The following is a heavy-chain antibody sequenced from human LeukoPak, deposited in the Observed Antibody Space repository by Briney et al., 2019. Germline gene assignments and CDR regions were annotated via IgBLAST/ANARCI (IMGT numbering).Heavy chain of an antibody. V-gene: IGHV4-59*01. CDR1: GGPMDTYY. Sequence: KPSETLSLTCPDSGGPMDTYYWSWIRQPPGKGLEWIGNIYYSGSTNYNPSLRSRLTISMDTSKNQVSLRLSSVTAADTALYYCARSLDVSQYYNHAASWGRGTTVTVSS. J-gene: IGHJ6*02. CDR2: IYYSGST. D-gene: IGHD2/OR15-2a*01. CDR3: ARSLDVSQYYNHAAS.